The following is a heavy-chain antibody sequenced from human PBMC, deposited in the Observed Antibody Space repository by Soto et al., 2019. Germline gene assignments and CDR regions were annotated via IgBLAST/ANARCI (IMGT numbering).Heavy chain of an antibody. CDR1: GGTFSSYR. D-gene: IGHD6-13*01. J-gene: IGHJ4*02. CDR2: IVPIYRTA. Sequence: ASVKVSCKASGGTFSSYRFNWVRQARGQGLEWLGGIVPIYRTADYAQKFQGRVTITADESTRTVYMELSSLKSQDTALYYCARDCGAKLSSSWGQGTLVAVSS. V-gene: IGHV1-69*13. CDR3: ARDCGAKLSSS.